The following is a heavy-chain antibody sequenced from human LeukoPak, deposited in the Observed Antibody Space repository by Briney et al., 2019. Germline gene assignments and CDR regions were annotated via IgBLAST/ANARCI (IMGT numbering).Heavy chain of an antibody. CDR2: IAANGNDK. CDR1: GFTFRKYW. Sequence: SGGSLRPSCAASGFTFRKYWMAWVRQAPGRGLEWVATIAANGNDKDYEDALQGRFTISRDNARNSLSLRIDSLRAEDTAQYYCAREVFFQFDNWGQGALVTVSS. J-gene: IGHJ4*02. CDR3: AREVFFQFDN. V-gene: IGHV3-7*03.